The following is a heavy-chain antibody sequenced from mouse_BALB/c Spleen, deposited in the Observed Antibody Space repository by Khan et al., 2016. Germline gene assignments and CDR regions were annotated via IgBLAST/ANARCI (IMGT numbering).Heavy chain of an antibody. CDR3: ARKGARNSYAIDY. Sequence: EVELVESGGGLVQPGGSRKLSCAASGFTFSSFGMHWVRQAPEKGLEWVAYISSGSSTIYYADTVKGRFTISRDNPKNTLFLQMTSLRSEDSAMYYGARKGARNSYAIDYWGQGTSVTVSS. CDR1: GFTFSSFG. V-gene: IGHV5-17*02. CDR2: ISSGSSTI. J-gene: IGHJ4*01.